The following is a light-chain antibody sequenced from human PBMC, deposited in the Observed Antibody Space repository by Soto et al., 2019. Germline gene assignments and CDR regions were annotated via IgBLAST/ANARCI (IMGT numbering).Light chain of an antibody. CDR1: SSDVGSYNL. CDR2: EVS. J-gene: IGLJ2*01. CDR3: CSYAGSSTSLVV. V-gene: IGLV2-23*02. Sequence: QSALTQPASVSGSPGQSITISCTGTSSDVGSYNLVSWYHQHPGKAPKLMIYEVSKRPSGVSNRFSGSKSGNTASLTISGLQAEDEADYYCCSYAGSSTSLVVFGGGTQLTVL.